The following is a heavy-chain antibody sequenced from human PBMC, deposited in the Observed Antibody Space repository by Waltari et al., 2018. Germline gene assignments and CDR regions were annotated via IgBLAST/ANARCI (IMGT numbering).Heavy chain of an antibody. CDR3: ARVSYVWGRVDY. J-gene: IGHJ4*02. V-gene: IGHV4-38-2*01. D-gene: IGHD3-16*01. CDR1: GYSISSGYY. CDR2: IYHSGST. Sequence: QVQLQESGPGLVKPSETLSLTCAVSGYSISSGYYWGWIRQPPGKGLEWIGSIYHSGSTYYNPSLKSRVTISVDTSKNQFSLKLSSVTAADTAVYYCARVSYVWGRVDYWGQGTLVTVSS.